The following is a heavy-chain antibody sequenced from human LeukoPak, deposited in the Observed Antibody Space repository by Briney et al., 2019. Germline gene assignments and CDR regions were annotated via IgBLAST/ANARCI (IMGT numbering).Heavy chain of an antibody. J-gene: IGHJ4*02. CDR1: GNSLSCYY. Sequence: ASVKVSCKASGNSLSCYYLHWVGQAPGQGLEWMGWINPNSGGTNYAQKFQRRVTMTRARSISTAYMELTSLRSDDTAVYYCARRIRRIDALHDWGQGTLVTVSS. CDR2: INPNSGGT. D-gene: IGHD2-15*01. V-gene: IGHV1-2*02. CDR3: ARRIRRIDALHD.